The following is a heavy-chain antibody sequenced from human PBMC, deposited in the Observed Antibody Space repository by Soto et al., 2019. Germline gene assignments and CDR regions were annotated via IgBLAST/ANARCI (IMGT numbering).Heavy chain of an antibody. CDR2: IYTSGST. V-gene: IGHV4-4*07. CDR3: ARAAGYYDSSGYYRDEYAFDI. D-gene: IGHD3-22*01. Sequence: KPSETLSLTCTVSGGSISSYYWSWIRQPAGKGLEWIGRIYTSGSTNYTPSLKSRVTMSVDTSKNQFSLKLSSVTAADTAVCSCARAAGYYDSSGYYRDEYAFDIWGQGTMVT. CDR1: GGSISSYY. J-gene: IGHJ3*02.